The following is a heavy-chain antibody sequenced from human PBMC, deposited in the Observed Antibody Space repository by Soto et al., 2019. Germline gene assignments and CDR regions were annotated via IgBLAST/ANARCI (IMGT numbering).Heavy chain of an antibody. CDR1: GGSINNYY. D-gene: IGHD3-22*01. CDR2: IYSTGST. Sequence: SETLSLTCSVSGGSINNYYWSWIRQPPGKGLEWIGYIYSTGSTYYNPSLKSRVTISVDTSKNQFSLKLSSVTAADTAVYYCARTSYDSSGTAADPWGQGTLVTVSS. J-gene: IGHJ5*02. CDR3: ARTSYDSSGTAADP. V-gene: IGHV4-59*12.